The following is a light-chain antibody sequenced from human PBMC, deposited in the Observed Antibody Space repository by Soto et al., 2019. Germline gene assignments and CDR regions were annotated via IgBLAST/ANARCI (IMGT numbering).Light chain of an antibody. Sequence: EMVLTQSPGTLSLSPGERAAVSCRASQSVSSSYLAWYQQKPGQAPRLLIYGASSRATGIPDRFSGSGSGTDFTLTISRLEPEDFAVYYCQQYGSSPWTFGQGTKVDIK. V-gene: IGKV3-20*01. J-gene: IGKJ1*01. CDR1: QSVSSSY. CDR3: QQYGSSPWT. CDR2: GAS.